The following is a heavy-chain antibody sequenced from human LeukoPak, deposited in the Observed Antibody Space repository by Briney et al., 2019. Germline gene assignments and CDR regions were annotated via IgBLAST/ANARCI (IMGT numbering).Heavy chain of an antibody. D-gene: IGHD6-13*01. V-gene: IGHV3-23*01. CDR2: ISGSGGST. Sequence: GGSLRLSCAASGFTFSSYGMSWVRQAPGKGLEWGSAISGSGGSTYYADSVKGRFTISRDNSKNTLYLQMNSLRAEDTAVYYCAPAGIAAADWNYYYYMDVWGKGTTVTISS. J-gene: IGHJ6*03. CDR3: APAGIAAADWNYYYYMDV. CDR1: GFTFSSYG.